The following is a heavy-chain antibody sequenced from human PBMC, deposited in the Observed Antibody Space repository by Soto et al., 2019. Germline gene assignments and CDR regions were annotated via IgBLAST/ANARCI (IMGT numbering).Heavy chain of an antibody. CDR3: ARGPGGPDGPGDY. D-gene: IGHD2-15*01. CDR2: INAGNGNT. Sequence: ASVKVSCKASGDIFSSYAIHWVRQAPGQRLEWMGWINAGNGNTKYSQKFQGRVTITRDTSASTAYMELSSLRSEDTAVYYCARGPGGPDGPGDYWGQGALVTVSS. V-gene: IGHV1-3*01. J-gene: IGHJ4*02. CDR1: GDIFSSYA.